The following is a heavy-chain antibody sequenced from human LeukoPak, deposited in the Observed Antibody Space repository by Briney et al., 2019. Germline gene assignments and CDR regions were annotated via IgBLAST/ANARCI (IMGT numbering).Heavy chain of an antibody. CDR2: INPSGGST. CDR1: GYTFTSYF. CDR3: ARDVASSGYYWD. D-gene: IGHD3-22*01. Sequence: GASVKVSCEASGYTFTSYFMHWVRQAPGQGLEWMGIINPSGGSTSYAQEFQGRVTMTRDTSTSTVYMELSSLRSDDTAVYYCARDVASSGYYWDWGQGTLVTVSS. V-gene: IGHV1-46*01. J-gene: IGHJ4*02.